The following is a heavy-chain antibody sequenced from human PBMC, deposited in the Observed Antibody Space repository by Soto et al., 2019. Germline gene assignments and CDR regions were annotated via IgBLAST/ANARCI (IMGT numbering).Heavy chain of an antibody. D-gene: IGHD5-18*01. V-gene: IGHV3-30-3*01. CDR2: ISYDGSNK. J-gene: IGHJ4*02. CDR1: GFTFSSYA. CDR3: ARDGRLYSYGYRGFDY. Sequence: LRLSCAASGFTFSSYAMHWVRQAPGKGLEWVAVISYDGSNKYYADSVKGRFTISRDNSKNTLYLQMNSLRAEDTAVYYCARDGRLYSYGYRGFDYWGQGTLVTVSS.